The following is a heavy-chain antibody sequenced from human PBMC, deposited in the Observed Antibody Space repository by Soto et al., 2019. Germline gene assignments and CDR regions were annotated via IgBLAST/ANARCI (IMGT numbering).Heavy chain of an antibody. Sequence: QLQLVQSGAEVREPGSSVKVSCKASGGTFSSYTVIWVRQAPGQGLEWMGGITPTLNIAKYAEKIQGRVTITADESTSTVNMHLSSLRSEKTAVYFCARGYYSGSNPSSFDYWGQGTLVAVSS. V-gene: IGHV1-69*01. CDR2: ITPTLNIA. CDR3: ARGYYSGSNPSSFDY. D-gene: IGHD1-26*01. J-gene: IGHJ4*02. CDR1: GGTFSSYT.